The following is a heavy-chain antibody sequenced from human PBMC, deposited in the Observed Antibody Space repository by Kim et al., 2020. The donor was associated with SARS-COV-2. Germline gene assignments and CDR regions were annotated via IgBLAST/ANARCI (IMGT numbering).Heavy chain of an antibody. Sequence: SETLSLTCTVSGGSVSSGSYYWSWLRQPPGKGLEWIGYIYYSGSTNYNPSLKSRVTISVDTSKHQFSLKLSSVTAADTAVYYCARTIAAPGTAPVDYWGQGTLVTVSS. J-gene: IGHJ4*02. D-gene: IGHD6-13*01. CDR2: IYYSGST. V-gene: IGHV4-61*01. CDR1: GGSVSSGSYY. CDR3: ARTIAAPGTAPVDY.